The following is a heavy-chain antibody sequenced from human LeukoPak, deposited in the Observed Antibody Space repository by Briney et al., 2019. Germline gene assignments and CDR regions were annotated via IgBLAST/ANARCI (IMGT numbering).Heavy chain of an antibody. V-gene: IGHV3-15*07. D-gene: IGHD2-21*01. CDR1: VFNVDNAR. J-gene: IGHJ4*02. CDR3: YTSITDY. CDR2: IRSKIDGGAT. Sequence: PGGSLRLSCAASVFNVDNARMSWVRHAPWKGLEWVGRIRSKIDGGATDYAAPVKGRFTISRDDSKNTLYLQINSLKIEDTAMYYCYTSITDYWGQGTLLTVSS.